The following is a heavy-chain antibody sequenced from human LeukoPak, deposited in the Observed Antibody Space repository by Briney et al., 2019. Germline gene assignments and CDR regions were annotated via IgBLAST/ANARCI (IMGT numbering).Heavy chain of an antibody. D-gene: IGHD3-10*01. Sequence: GGSLRLSCAASGFTFSSCAMSWVRQAPGKGLEWVSAISGSGGSTYYADSVKGRFTISRDNSKNTLYLQMNSLRAEDTAVYYCAKDSGNYGSGSFDAFDIWGQGTMVTVSS. CDR1: GFTFSSCA. CDR3: AKDSGNYGSGSFDAFDI. CDR2: ISGSGGST. J-gene: IGHJ3*02. V-gene: IGHV3-23*01.